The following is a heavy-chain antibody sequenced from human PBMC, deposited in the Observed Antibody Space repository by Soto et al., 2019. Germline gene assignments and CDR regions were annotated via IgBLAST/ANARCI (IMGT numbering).Heavy chain of an antibody. CDR2: IIPIFGTA. Sequence: SVKVSCKASGGTFSSYAISWVRQAPGQGLEWMGGIIPIFGTANYAQKFQGRVTITADESTSTAYMELSSLRSEGTAVYYCARDFAYYDFWSGTDNDYYYYGMDVWGQGTTVTVSS. CDR1: GGTFSSYA. CDR3: ARDFAYYDFWSGTDNDYYYYGMDV. V-gene: IGHV1-69*13. D-gene: IGHD3-3*01. J-gene: IGHJ6*02.